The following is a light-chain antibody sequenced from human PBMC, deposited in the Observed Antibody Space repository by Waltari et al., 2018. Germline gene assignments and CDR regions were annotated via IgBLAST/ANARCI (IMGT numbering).Light chain of an antibody. V-gene: IGKV1-39*01. CDR2: DAS. Sequence: DIQMTQSPSSLSASVGDRVTITCRASQNISNNLNYYQQKPGQAPKLLIYDASNLQSGFPSRFSGSGSGTDFTLTISSLQPEDYATYYCQQSYTIPITFGRGTRLEIK. J-gene: IGKJ5*01. CDR1: QNISNN. CDR3: QQSYTIPIT.